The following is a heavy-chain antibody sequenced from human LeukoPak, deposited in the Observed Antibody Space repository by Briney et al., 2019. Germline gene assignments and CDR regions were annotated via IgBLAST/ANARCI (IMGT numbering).Heavy chain of an antibody. Sequence: ASVKVSCKASGYTFTGYYMHWVRQAPGQGLEWMGWISAYNGNTNYAQKLQGRVTMTTDTSTSTAYMELRSLRSDDTAVYYCARGRFLEWLLVDYWGQGTLVTVSS. CDR1: GYTFTGYY. CDR3: ARGRFLEWLLVDY. CDR2: ISAYNGNT. J-gene: IGHJ4*02. V-gene: IGHV1-18*04. D-gene: IGHD3-3*01.